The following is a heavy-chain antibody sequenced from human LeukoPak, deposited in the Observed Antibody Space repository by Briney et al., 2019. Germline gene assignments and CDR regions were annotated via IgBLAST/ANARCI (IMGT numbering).Heavy chain of an antibody. CDR3: ARDLDRGYNYGYSFDY. V-gene: IGHV1-18*04. Sequence: ASVKVSCKASGYTFTSYGISWVRQAPGQGLEWMGWISAYNGNTNYAQKLQGRVTMTTDTSTSTAYMELRSLRSDDTAVYYCARDLDRGYNYGYSFDYWGQGTLVIVSS. CDR1: GYTFTSYG. J-gene: IGHJ4*02. D-gene: IGHD5-18*01. CDR2: ISAYNGNT.